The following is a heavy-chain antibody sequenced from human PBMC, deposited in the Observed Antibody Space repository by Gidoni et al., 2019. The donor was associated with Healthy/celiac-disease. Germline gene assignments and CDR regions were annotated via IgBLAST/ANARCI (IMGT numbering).Heavy chain of an antibody. J-gene: IGHJ2*01. CDR2: ISGSGGST. V-gene: IGHV3-23*01. CDR3: AKDHGWGLGWYFDL. CDR1: GFTFSSYA. Sequence: EVQLLESGGGLVQPGGSLRLSCAASGFTFSSYAMSWVRQAPGKGLDWVSAISGSGGSTYYADSVKGRCTISRDNSKNTLYLQMNSLRAEDTAVYYCAKDHGWGLGWYFDLWGRGTLVTVSS. D-gene: IGHD7-27*01.